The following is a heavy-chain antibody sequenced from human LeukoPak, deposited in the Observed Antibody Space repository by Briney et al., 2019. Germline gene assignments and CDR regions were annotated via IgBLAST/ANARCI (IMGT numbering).Heavy chain of an antibody. CDR1: GYTFTGYY. V-gene: IGHV1-2*02. Sequence: ASVKVSCKASGYTFTGYYMHWVRQAPGQGLEWMGWINPNSGGTNYAQKFQGRVTMTRDTSISTAYMELSRLRSDDTAVYYCARGSGYCSSTSCSSFDYWGQGTLVTVSS. CDR2: INPNSGGT. J-gene: IGHJ4*02. CDR3: ARGSGYCSSTSCSSFDY. D-gene: IGHD2-2*03.